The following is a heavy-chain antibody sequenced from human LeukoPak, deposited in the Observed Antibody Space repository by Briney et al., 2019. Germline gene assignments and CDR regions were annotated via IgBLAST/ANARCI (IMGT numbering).Heavy chain of an antibody. CDR3: ARQQRGSSGYYVLVV. J-gene: IGHJ4*02. D-gene: IGHD3-22*01. CDR1: GGTFSSYA. V-gene: IGHV1-69*01. Sequence: ASVKVSCKASGGTFSSYAISWVRQAPGQGLERMGGIIPIFGTANYAQKFQGRVTITADESTSTAYMELSSLRSEDTAVYYCARQQRGSSGYYVLVVWGQGTLVTVSS. CDR2: IIPIFGTA.